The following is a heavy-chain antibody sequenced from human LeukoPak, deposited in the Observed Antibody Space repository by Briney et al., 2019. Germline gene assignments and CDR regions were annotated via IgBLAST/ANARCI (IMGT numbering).Heavy chain of an antibody. CDR1: GFTFSDYY. CDR2: ISSSGSTI. J-gene: IGHJ6*03. CDR3: AREAGATHYYYYYYMDV. D-gene: IGHD1-26*01. Sequence: GGSLRLSCAASGFTFSDYYMSWIRQAPGKGPEWVSYISSSGSTIYYADSVKGRFTISRDNAKNSLYLQMNSLRAEDTAVYYCAREAGATHYYYYYYMDVRGKGTTVTVSS. V-gene: IGHV3-11*04.